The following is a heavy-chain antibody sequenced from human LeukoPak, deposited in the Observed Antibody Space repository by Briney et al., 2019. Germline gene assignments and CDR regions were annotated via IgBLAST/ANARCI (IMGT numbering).Heavy chain of an antibody. CDR2: IYSGGST. V-gene: IGHV3-66*01. CDR1: GFTVSSNY. Sequence: PGGSLRLSCAASGFTVSSNYMSWVRQAPGKGLEWVSVIYSGGSTYYADSVKGRFTISRDNAKNSLYLQMNSLRAEDTAVYYCARDGYCTNGVCPGYWGQGTLVTVSS. D-gene: IGHD2-8*01. J-gene: IGHJ4*02. CDR3: ARDGYCTNGVCPGY.